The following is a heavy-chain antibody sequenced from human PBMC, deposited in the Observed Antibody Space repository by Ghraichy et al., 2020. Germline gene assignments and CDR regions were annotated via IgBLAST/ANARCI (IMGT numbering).Heavy chain of an antibody. CDR2: INPSGGST. J-gene: IGHJ6*02. CDR3: ARDLYRWGGSVRYYYGMDV. D-gene: IGHD2-15*01. V-gene: IGHV1-46*01. CDR1: GYTFTSYY. Sequence: ASVKVSCKASGYTFTSYYMHWVRQAPGQGLEWMGIINPSGGSTSYAQKFQGRVTMTRDTSTSTVYMELSSLRSEDTAVYYCARDLYRWGGSVRYYYGMDVWGQGTTVTVSS.